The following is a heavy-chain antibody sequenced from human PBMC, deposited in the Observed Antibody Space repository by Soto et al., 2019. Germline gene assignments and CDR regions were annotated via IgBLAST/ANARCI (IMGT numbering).Heavy chain of an antibody. J-gene: IGHJ6*02. V-gene: IGHV3-33*08. CDR3: ARDYVRVATYYYYYGMDV. CDR2: IWYDGSNK. D-gene: IGHD2-15*01. Sequence: PGGSLRLSCVASGFTFSSYGMHWVRQAPGKGLEWVAVIWYDGSNKYYADSVKGRFTISRDNSKNTLYLQMNSLRAEDTAVYYCARDYVRVATYYYYYGMDVWGQGTTVTVSS. CDR1: GFTFSSYG.